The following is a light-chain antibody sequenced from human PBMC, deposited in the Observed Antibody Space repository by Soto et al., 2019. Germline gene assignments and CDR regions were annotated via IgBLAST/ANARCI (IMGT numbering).Light chain of an antibody. CDR3: SSHTNSSPYV. Sequence: QSALTQPASVSGSPGQSITISCTGTSSDVGGYNYVSWYQQYPGKAPKLMIYEVNNRPSGVSNRFSGSKSGNTASLTISGLQAEDEADYYCSSHTNSSPYVFGTGTKGTVL. V-gene: IGLV2-14*01. CDR1: SSDVGGYNY. CDR2: EVN. J-gene: IGLJ1*01.